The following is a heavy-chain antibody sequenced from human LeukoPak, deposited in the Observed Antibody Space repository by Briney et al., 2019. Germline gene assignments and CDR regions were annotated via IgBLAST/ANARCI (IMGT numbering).Heavy chain of an antibody. V-gene: IGHV1-2*02. Sequence: GASVKVSCKASGFTFTVYYIHWVRQAPGQGLEWMGYINPHSGVTNSPQKFQGRVTMTTDTSISAAYMELSSLISDDTAMYYCVREGNELLSKNFDYWGQRTLVTVSS. CDR1: GFTFTVYY. D-gene: IGHD2-21*02. CDR2: INPHSGVT. J-gene: IGHJ4*02. CDR3: VREGNELLSKNFDY.